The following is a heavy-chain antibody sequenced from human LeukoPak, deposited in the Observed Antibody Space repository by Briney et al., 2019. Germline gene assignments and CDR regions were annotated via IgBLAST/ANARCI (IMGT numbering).Heavy chain of an antibody. V-gene: IGHV5-51*01. CDR3: ARRSGHGSGSYYLFDS. CDR1: GYSFTNYW. CDR2: NYPRDYDT. J-gene: IGHJ4*02. Sequence: HGESLKISCKGPGYSFTNYWIVWVRQMRGQGPERLGVNYPRDYDTRYSRPFQGKVTISADQFIRTAYLQWSSLKASDTAMYYCARRSGHGSGSYYLFDSWGQGTLVPVSS. D-gene: IGHD3-10*01.